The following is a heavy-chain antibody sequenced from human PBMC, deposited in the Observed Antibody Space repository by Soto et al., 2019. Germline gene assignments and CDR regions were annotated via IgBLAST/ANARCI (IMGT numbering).Heavy chain of an antibody. V-gene: IGHV4-59*08. CDR3: ARQGSGNLHGLVDV. Sequence: QVQLQESGPGLVKPSETLSLTCTVSGGSIAGYNFACIRQPPGKALEWVGYVYYNGGSSYNHSLKSRVTLSMDTSKSQFSLQLRSVTAADTAVYYCARQGSGNLHGLVDVWGRGTTVTVSS. CDR1: GGSIAGYN. J-gene: IGHJ6*02. CDR2: VYYNGGS. D-gene: IGHD1-26*01.